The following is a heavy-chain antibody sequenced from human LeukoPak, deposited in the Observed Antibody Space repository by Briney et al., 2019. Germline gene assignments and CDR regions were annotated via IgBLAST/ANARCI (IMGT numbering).Heavy chain of an antibody. CDR1: GFTFSSYA. Sequence: GGSLRLSCAASGFTFSSYAMHWVRQAPGKGLEGWAAISYDGSNKYYADSVKGRFTIYRDNSKNTLYLHMNSLRAEDPAVYYCARGEYNSGWSETYLDYWRQGTLVTVSS. CDR2: ISYDGSNK. J-gene: IGHJ4*02. D-gene: IGHD6-19*01. CDR3: ARGEYNSGWSETYLDY. V-gene: IGHV3-30*04.